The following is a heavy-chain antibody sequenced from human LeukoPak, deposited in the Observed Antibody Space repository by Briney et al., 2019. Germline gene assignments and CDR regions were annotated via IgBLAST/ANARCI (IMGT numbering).Heavy chain of an antibody. Sequence: PSETLSLTCAVSGYSISSGYYWGWIRQPPGKGLEWIGSIYHSGSTYYNPSLKSRVTMSVDTSKNQFSLKLSSVTAVDTAVYYCARSVDGGNSPFDYWGQGTLVTVSS. J-gene: IGHJ4*02. V-gene: IGHV4-38-2*01. CDR1: GYSISSGYY. D-gene: IGHD4-23*01. CDR2: IYHSGST. CDR3: ARSVDGGNSPFDY.